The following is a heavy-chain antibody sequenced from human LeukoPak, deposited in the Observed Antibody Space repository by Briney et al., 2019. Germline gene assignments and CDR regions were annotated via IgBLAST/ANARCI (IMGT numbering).Heavy chain of an antibody. J-gene: IGHJ4*02. CDR3: ARGDYDSSGYYVSYFDY. Sequence: PSETLSLTCTVSGGSISSYYWSWIRQPAGKGLEWIGRIYTSGSTNYNPSLKSRVTISVDTSKNQFSLKLSSVTAADTAVYYCARGDYDSSGYYVSYFDYWGQGTLVTVSS. D-gene: IGHD3-22*01. CDR2: IYTSGST. CDR1: GGSISSYY. V-gene: IGHV4-4*07.